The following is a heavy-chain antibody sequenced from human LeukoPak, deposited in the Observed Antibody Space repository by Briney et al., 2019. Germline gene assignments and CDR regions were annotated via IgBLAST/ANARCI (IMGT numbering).Heavy chain of an antibody. Sequence: GGSLRLSWAASGFTFGDYWMHWVRKAPGKGLVWVSRIISDGSSASYADSVKGRFTMSRDNAKNTLHLQMNSLRVEDTAVYYCVRDSNYHPDCWGQGTLVTVSS. J-gene: IGHJ4*02. V-gene: IGHV3-74*01. CDR3: VRDSNYHPDC. CDR2: IISDGSSA. CDR1: GFTFGDYW. D-gene: IGHD4-11*01.